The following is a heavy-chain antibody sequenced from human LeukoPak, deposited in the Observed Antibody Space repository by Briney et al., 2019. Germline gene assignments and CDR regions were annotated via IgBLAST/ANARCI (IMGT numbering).Heavy chain of an antibody. Sequence: PSETLSLTCTVSGYSISSGYYWSWIRQPAGKGLEWIGRIYTSGSTNYNPSLKSRVTMSVDTSKNQFSLKLSSVTAADTAVYYCARDLPDILTGYYSPYYYYMDVWGKGTTVTISS. CDR3: ARDLPDILTGYYSPYYYYMDV. V-gene: IGHV4-4*07. D-gene: IGHD3-9*01. CDR2: IYTSGST. J-gene: IGHJ6*03. CDR1: GYSISSGYY.